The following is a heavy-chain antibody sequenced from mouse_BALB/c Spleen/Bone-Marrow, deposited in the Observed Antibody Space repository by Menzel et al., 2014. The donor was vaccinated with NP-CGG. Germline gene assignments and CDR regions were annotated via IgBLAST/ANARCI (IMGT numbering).Heavy chain of an antibody. CDR3: ARDGDYRYAWFAY. D-gene: IGHD2-14*01. V-gene: IGHV5-4*02. CDR2: ISDAGSYT. J-gene: IGHJ3*01. Sequence: EVKLMESGGGLVKPGGSLKPSCAASGFTFSDYYMYWVRQTPEKRLEWVATISDAGSYTYYPDSVKGRFTISRDNAKNNLYLQMISLKSEDTAMYYCARDGDYRYAWFAYWGQGTLVTVST. CDR1: GFTFSDYY.